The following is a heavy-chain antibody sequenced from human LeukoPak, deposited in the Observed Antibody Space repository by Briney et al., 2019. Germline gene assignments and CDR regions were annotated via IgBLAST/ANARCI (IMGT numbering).Heavy chain of an antibody. D-gene: IGHD5-12*01. CDR3: ARGGSPFDY. CDR1: GFTFSSYA. CDR2: ISYDGSNK. V-gene: IGHV3-30*01. J-gene: IGHJ4*02. Sequence: PGRPLRLSCAASGFTFSSYAMHWVRQAPGKGLEWVAVISYDGSNKYYADSVKGRFTISRDNSKNTLYLQMNSLRAEDTAVYYCARGGSPFDYWGQGTLVTVSS.